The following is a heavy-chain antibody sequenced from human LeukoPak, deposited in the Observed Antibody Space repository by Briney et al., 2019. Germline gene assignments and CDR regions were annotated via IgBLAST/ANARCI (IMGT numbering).Heavy chain of an antibody. CDR3: AGKAAAIYFDY. CDR2: MQYDGSQI. CDR1: GLAFSSYG. J-gene: IGHJ4*02. D-gene: IGHD6-13*01. V-gene: IGHV3-30*02. Sequence: GGSLRLSCTASGLAFSSYGMHWARQAPGKGREWVAFMQYDGSQIYYADSVKGRFTISRDNSKNALYLQMNSLRPEDTAVYYCAGKAAAIYFDYWGQGTLVTVSS.